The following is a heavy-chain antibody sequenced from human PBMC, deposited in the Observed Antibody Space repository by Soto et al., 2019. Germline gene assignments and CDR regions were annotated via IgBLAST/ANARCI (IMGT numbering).Heavy chain of an antibody. D-gene: IGHD5-18*01. CDR3: ACSGVGVWGNGYGCFDH. CDR2: IYWDDDK. J-gene: IGHJ4*02. Sequence: QITLKESGPTLVKPTQTLTLTCTFSGFSLSTSGVGVGWIRQPPGKPLEGLAVIYWDDDKRYSPSPKSRLTITKDPPNSQVVLTVASMDPVDTATYYCACSGVGVWGNGYGCFDHWGQGALVTVSS. CDR1: GFSLSTSGVG. V-gene: IGHV2-5*02.